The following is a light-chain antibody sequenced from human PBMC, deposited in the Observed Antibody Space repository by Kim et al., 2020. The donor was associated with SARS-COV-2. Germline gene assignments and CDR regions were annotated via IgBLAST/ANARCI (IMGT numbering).Light chain of an antibody. V-gene: IGKV1-5*03. J-gene: IGKJ1*01. Sequence: ASVGERVTITCRASRSIGVLLAWYQQNPGKAPKLLIYEASTLKSGVPSRFSGSGFETEFTLTTSSLQPDDFATYYCQQYRSYPWTFGQGTKVDIK. CDR1: RSIGVL. CDR3: QQYRSYPWT. CDR2: EAS.